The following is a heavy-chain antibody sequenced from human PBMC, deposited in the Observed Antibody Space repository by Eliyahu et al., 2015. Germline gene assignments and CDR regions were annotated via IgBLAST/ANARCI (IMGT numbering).Heavy chain of an antibody. Sequence: QVQLVESGGGVVQPGRSLRLSCAASGFTFSTYALHWVRQAPGKGPEWMAVIWFDGSKKYYADSVKGRFSISRDNSKNTLYLQTNSLRVEDTAVYYCARAHPDYYYYGMDVWGQGTTVTVSS. J-gene: IGHJ6*02. CDR1: GFTFSTYA. CDR3: ARAHPDYYYYGMDV. V-gene: IGHV3-33*01. CDR2: IWFDGSKK.